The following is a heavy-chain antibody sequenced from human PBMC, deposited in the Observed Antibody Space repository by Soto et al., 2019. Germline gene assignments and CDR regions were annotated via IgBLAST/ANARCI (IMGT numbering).Heavy chain of an antibody. CDR2: ISGSGGST. J-gene: IGHJ4*02. V-gene: IGHV3-23*01. CDR3: AKDLILLYSSSDFDY. CDR1: GLTFSSYA. Sequence: EVQLLESGGGLVQPGASLRLSCAASGLTFSSYAMSWVRQAPGKGLEWVSAISGSGGSTYYADSVKGRFTISRDNSKNTLYLQMNSLRAEDTAVSYCAKDLILLYSSSDFDYWGQGTLVTVSS. D-gene: IGHD6-6*01.